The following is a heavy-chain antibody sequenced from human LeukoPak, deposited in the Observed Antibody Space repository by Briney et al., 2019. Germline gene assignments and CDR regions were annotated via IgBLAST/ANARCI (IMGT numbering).Heavy chain of an antibody. D-gene: IGHD2-15*01. V-gene: IGHV4-39*01. J-gene: IGHJ6*02. CDR3: ARHELRYCSGGSCYSGYYYYGMDV. CDR1: GGSISSSSYY. Sequence: SETLSLTCTVSGGSISSSSYYWGWIRQPPGKGLEWIGSIYYSGSTYYNPSLKSRVTISVDTSKNQFSLKLSSVTAADTAVYYCARHELRYCSGGSCYSGYYYYGMDVWGQGTTVTVSS. CDR2: IYYSGST.